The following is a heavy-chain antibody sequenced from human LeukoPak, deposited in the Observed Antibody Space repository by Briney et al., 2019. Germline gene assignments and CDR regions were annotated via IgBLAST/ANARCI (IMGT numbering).Heavy chain of an antibody. Sequence: QTGGSLRLSCAVSGFTSLSDYMSWVRQAPGRGLEWVASLKRDGSERTYVDSVKGRFSISRDSAKDSLYLQMHGLGAEDTAVYYCATGTATNLYWGQGVLVTVSS. CDR2: LKRDGSER. CDR1: GFTSLSDY. D-gene: IGHD1-26*01. J-gene: IGHJ4*02. V-gene: IGHV3-7*01. CDR3: ATGTATNLY.